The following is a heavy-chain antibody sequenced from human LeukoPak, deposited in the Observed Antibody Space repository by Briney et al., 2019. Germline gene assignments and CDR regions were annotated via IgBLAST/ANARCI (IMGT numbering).Heavy chain of an antibody. J-gene: IGHJ4*02. D-gene: IGHD2-15*01. CDR3: ARGLRGFPLSYFDY. Sequence: PGGSLRLSCAASGFTVSSNYMSWVRQAPGKGLEWVSVIYSGGSTYYADSVKGRFTISRDNSKNTLYLQMNSLRAEDTAVYYCARGLRGFPLSYFDYWGQGTLVTVSS. V-gene: IGHV3-53*01. CDR2: IYSGGST. CDR1: GFTVSSNY.